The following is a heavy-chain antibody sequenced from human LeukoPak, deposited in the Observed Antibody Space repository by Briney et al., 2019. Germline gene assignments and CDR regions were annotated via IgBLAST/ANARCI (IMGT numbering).Heavy chain of an antibody. D-gene: IGHD3-3*01. CDR1: GGSISSYY. Sequence: PSETLSLTCTVSGGSISSYYWSWIRQPPGKRLEWIGYIYYSGSTNYNPSLKSRVTISVDTSKNQFSLKLSSVTAADTAVYYCARANYDFWSGYYIHWFDPWGQGTLVTVSS. J-gene: IGHJ5*02. CDR3: ARANYDFWSGYYIHWFDP. V-gene: IGHV4-59*01. CDR2: IYYSGST.